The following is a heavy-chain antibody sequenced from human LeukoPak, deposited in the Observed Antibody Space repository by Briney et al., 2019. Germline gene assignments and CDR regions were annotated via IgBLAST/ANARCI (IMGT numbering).Heavy chain of an antibody. Sequence: QSGGSLRLSCAASGFTFSSYGMHWVRQAPGKGLEWVAVISYDGSNKYYADSVKGRFTISRDNSKNTLYLQMNSLRAEDTAVYYCARNGEFLSGVAATPTAYFDYWGQGTLVTVSS. J-gene: IGHJ4*02. V-gene: IGHV3-30*03. D-gene: IGHD2-15*01. CDR2: ISYDGSNK. CDR3: ARNGEFLSGVAATPTAYFDY. CDR1: GFTFSSYG.